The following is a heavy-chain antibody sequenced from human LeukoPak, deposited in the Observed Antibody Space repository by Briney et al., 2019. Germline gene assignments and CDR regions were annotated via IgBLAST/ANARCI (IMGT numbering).Heavy chain of an antibody. J-gene: IGHJ4*02. CDR3: ARSGREATEIDY. CDR1: GFTFSDYF. D-gene: IGHD1-1*01. CDR2: INGRGTYI. Sequence: GGSLRLSGAASGFTFSDYFMSWVRQAQGKGLEWLSYINGRGTYIDYAESLKGRITISRDNAQNSLYLQMNSLRVEDTAVYYCARSGREATEIDYWGQGTLVTVSS. V-gene: IGHV3-11*06.